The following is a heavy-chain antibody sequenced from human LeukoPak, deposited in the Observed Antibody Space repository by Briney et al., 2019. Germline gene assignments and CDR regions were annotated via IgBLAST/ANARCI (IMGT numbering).Heavy chain of an antibody. Sequence: SVKVSCKASGGTFSSSAISWVRQAPGQGLEWMGGSIPIFGTANYAQEFQGRVTITTDESTSTAYMELSSPRSEDTAVYYCARGGAAAGSYYYYYMDVWGKGTTVTVSS. CDR1: GGTFSSSA. CDR2: SIPIFGTA. CDR3: ARGGAAAGSYYYYYMDV. J-gene: IGHJ6*03. D-gene: IGHD6-13*01. V-gene: IGHV1-69*05.